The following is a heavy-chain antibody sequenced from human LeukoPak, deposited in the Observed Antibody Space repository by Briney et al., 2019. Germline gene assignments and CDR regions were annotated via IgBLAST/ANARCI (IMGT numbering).Heavy chain of an antibody. J-gene: IGHJ3*02. D-gene: IGHD4-23*01. Sequence: TSETLSLTCTVSGGSISSYYWSWIRQPPGEGLEWIGYIYYSGTTNYNPSPRSRVTISVDTSKNQFSLKLSSVTAADTAVYYCARHQRGNSDAFDIWGQGTMVTVSS. CDR3: ARHQRGNSDAFDI. CDR2: IYYSGTT. CDR1: GGSISSYY. V-gene: IGHV4-59*01.